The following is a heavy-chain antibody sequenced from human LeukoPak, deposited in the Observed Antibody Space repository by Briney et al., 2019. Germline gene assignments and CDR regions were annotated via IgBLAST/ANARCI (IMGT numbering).Heavy chain of an antibody. CDR1: GYSISSGYY. Sequence: SETLSLTCTVSGYSISSGYYWGWIRQPPGKGLEWIGSIYYSGSTYYNPSLKSRVTISVDTSKNQFSLKLSSVTAADTAVYYCARYVDTAMAYYFDYWGQGTLVTVSS. J-gene: IGHJ4*02. CDR3: ARYVDTAMAYYFDY. D-gene: IGHD5-18*01. CDR2: IYYSGST. V-gene: IGHV4-38-2*02.